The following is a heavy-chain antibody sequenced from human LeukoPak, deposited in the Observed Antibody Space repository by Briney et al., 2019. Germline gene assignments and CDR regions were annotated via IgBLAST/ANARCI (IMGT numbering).Heavy chain of an antibody. CDR2: ISGSGGTT. J-gene: IGHJ4*02. V-gene: IGHV3-23*01. Sequence: GGSLRLFCAASGFTFNNYAMSWVRQAPGKGLEWVSAISGSGGTTYYADSVKGRFTIARDDSKNTLDLQINSLRAEDTAVYYCAKGVYRDSLGVVDYWGQGTLVTVSS. CDR1: GFTFNNYA. D-gene: IGHD4-17*01. CDR3: AKGVYRDSLGVVDY.